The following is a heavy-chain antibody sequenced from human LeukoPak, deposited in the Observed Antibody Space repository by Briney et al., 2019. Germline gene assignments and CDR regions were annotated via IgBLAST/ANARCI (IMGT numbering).Heavy chain of an antibody. Sequence: PSEILSLTYTVSGGSIRSDFWSWIRQPPGKGLEWIGYIYYSGSTNYNPSLKSRVTISVDTSKNQFSLKLSSVTAADTAVYYCASLGFDYWGQGTLVTVSS. CDR2: IYYSGST. V-gene: IGHV4-59*01. J-gene: IGHJ4*02. CDR3: ASLGFDY. CDR1: GGSIRSDF.